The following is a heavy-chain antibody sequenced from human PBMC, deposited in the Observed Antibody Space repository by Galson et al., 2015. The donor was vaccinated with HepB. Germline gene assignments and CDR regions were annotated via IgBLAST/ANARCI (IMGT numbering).Heavy chain of an antibody. J-gene: IGHJ6*02. D-gene: IGHD6-13*01. CDR2: ISYDGSNK. CDR1: GFTFSSYA. V-gene: IGHV3-30-3*01. CDR3: ARDSFEVAAAGTRWGYYFYSGMDV. Sequence: SLRLSCAASGFTFSSYAMHWVRQAPGKGLEWVAVISYDGSNKYYADSVKGRFTISRDNSKNTLYLQMNSLRAEDTAVYYCARDSFEVAAAGTRWGYYFYSGMDVWGQGTTVTVSS.